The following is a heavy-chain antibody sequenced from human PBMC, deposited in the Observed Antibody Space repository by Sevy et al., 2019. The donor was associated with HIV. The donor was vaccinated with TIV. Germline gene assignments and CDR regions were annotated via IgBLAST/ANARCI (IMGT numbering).Heavy chain of an antibody. CDR1: GGSISSGGYY. J-gene: IGHJ4*02. V-gene: IGHV4-31*03. Sequence: SETLSLTCTVSGGSISSGGYYWSWIRQHPGKGLEWIGYIYYSGSTYYNPSLKSRVTISVDTSKNQFSLKLSSVTAVDTAVYYCASQADYGDYGFAEIDYWGQGTLVTVSS. D-gene: IGHD4-17*01. CDR3: ASQADYGDYGFAEIDY. CDR2: IYYSGST.